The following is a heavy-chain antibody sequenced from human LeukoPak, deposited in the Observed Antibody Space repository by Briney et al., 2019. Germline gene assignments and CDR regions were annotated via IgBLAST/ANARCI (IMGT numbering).Heavy chain of an antibody. V-gene: IGHV4-34*01. D-gene: IGHD3-9*01. CDR1: GGSFSGYY. CDR2: TNHSGST. CDR3: ARGENGYDILTGYYNPYYFDY. Sequence: RTSETLSLTCAVYGGSFSGYYWSWIRQPPGKGLEWIGETNHSGSTNYNPSLKSRVTISVDTSKNQFSLKLSSVTAADTAVYYCARGENGYDILTGYYNPYYFDYWGQGALVTVSS. J-gene: IGHJ4*02.